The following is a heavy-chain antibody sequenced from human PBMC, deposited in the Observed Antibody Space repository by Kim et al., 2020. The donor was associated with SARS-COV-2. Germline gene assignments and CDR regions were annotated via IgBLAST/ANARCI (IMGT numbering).Heavy chain of an antibody. CDR3: ARGINIAVAYDAFDI. V-gene: IGHV5-51*01. D-gene: IGHD6-19*01. Sequence: GESLKISCKGSGYSFTSYWIGWVRQMPGKGLAWMGIIYPGDSDTRYSPSFQGQVTISADKSISTAYLQWSSLKASDTAMYYCARGINIAVAYDAFDIWGQGTMVTVSS. CDR2: IYPGDSDT. CDR1: GYSFTSYW. J-gene: IGHJ3*02.